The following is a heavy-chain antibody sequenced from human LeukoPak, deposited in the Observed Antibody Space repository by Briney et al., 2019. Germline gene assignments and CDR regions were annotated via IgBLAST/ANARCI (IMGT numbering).Heavy chain of an antibody. CDR2: INHSGST. CDR3: ARCNVDFWSGYIDY. Sequence: PSETLSLTCTVSGGSISSYYWSWIRQPPGKGLEWIGEINHSGSTNYNPSLKSRVTISVDTSKNQFSLKLSSVTAADTAVYYCARCNVDFWSGYIDYWGQGTLVTVSS. D-gene: IGHD3-3*01. CDR1: GGSISSYY. J-gene: IGHJ4*02. V-gene: IGHV4-34*01.